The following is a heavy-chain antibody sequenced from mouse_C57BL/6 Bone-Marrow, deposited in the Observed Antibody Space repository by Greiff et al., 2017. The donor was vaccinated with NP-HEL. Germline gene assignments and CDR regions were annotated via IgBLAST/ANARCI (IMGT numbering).Heavy chain of an antibody. D-gene: IGHD2-4*01. CDR2: IYPGSGST. V-gene: IGHV1-55*01. CDR3: ARGELYDYDGAMDY. CDR1: GYTFTSYW. J-gene: IGHJ4*01. Sequence: QVQLKQPGAELVKPGASVKMSCKASGYTFTSYWITWVKQRPGQGLEWIGDIYPGSGSTNYNEKFKSKATLTVDTSSSTAYMQLSSLTSEDSAVYYCARGELYDYDGAMDYWGQGTSVTVSS.